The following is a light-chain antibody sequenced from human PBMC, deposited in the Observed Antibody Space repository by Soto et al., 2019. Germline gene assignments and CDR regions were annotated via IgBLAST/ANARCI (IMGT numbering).Light chain of an antibody. J-gene: IGKJ4*01. V-gene: IGKV3-20*01. CDR1: QSISSSF. CDR2: GVS. CDR3: QQHGSYPLT. Sequence: EIVLTQSPGTLPLSPGARATLSCRASQSISSSFLAWYQQKPGQAPRLLIYGVSSRATGIPDRFSGSGSGTDFTLTISRLEPEDVAVYYCQQHGSYPLTFGGGAKVDIK.